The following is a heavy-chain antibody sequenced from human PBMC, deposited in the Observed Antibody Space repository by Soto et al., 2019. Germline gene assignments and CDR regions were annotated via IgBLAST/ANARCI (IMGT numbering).Heavy chain of an antibody. CDR1: GYTFTGYY. Sequence: ASVKGSCKASGYTFTGYYMHWVRQAPGQGLEWMGWINPNSGGTNYAQKFQGRVTMTRDTSISTAYMELSRLRSDDTAVYYCARDRQHCSSTSCYIGWFDPWGQGTLVTVSS. J-gene: IGHJ5*02. CDR3: ARDRQHCSSTSCYIGWFDP. CDR2: INPNSGGT. D-gene: IGHD2-2*02. V-gene: IGHV1-2*02.